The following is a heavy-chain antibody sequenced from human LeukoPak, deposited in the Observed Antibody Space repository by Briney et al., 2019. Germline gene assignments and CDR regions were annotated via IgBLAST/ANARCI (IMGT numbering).Heavy chain of an antibody. CDR1: GGSISSSSYN. D-gene: IGHD6-6*01. CDR2: IYYSGST. V-gene: IGHV4-39*01. Sequence: SETLSLTCTVSGGSISSSSYNWGWIRQPPGKGLEWIGSIYYSGSTYYNPSLKSRVTISVDTSKNQFSLKLSSVTAADTAVYYCARPSTKYSSSSGYFQHWGQGTLVTVSS. CDR3: ARPSTKYSSSSGYFQH. J-gene: IGHJ1*01.